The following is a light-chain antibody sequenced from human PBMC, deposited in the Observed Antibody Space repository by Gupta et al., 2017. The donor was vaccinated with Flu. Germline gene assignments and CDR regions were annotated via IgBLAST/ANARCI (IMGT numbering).Light chain of an antibody. J-gene: IGKJ3*01. CDR2: GAS. CDR1: QSVSSSY. V-gene: IGKV3-20*01. CDR3: QQYGSSPT. Sequence: EIVLTQSPATLSLSQGARATLSCIASQSVSSSYLAWYQQKPGQAPRLLIYGASSRATGIPDRFSGSGFGTDFTLTSSRLEPEEFAVYYVQQYGSSPTFGPGTKVDIK.